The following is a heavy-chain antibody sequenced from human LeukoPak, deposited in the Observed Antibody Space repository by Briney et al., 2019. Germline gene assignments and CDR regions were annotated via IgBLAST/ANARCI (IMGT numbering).Heavy chain of an antibody. CDR3: ARDPGAAGTSEGYGY. CDR1: GYTFTGYY. J-gene: IGHJ4*02. V-gene: IGHV1-2*02. CDR2: INPNSGGT. D-gene: IGHD6-13*01. Sequence: ASVKVSCKASGYTFTGYYMHWVRQAPGQGLEWMGWINPNSGGTNYAQKFQGRVTMTRDTSISTAYMELSRLRSDDTAVYYCARDPGAAGTSEGYGYWGQGTLVTVSS.